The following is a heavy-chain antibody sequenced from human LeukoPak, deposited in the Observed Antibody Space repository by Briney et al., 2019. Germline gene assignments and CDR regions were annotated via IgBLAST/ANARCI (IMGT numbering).Heavy chain of an antibody. CDR1: GGSISSYY. D-gene: IGHD3-10*01. CDR3: ARHSPELGWFDP. Sequence: SETLSLTCTVSGGSISSYYWSWIRQPPGKGLEWIGYIYYSGSTNYNPSLKSRVTISVDTSKNQFSLKLSSVTAADTAVYYCARHSPELGWFDPWGQGTLVTVSS. V-gene: IGHV4-59*08. CDR2: IYYSGST. J-gene: IGHJ5*02.